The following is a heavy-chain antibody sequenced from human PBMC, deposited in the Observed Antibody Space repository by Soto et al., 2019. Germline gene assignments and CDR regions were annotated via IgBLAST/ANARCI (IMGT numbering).Heavy chain of an antibody. J-gene: IGHJ4*02. D-gene: IGHD6-19*01. CDR3: ARDYGYSSGWYSIDY. V-gene: IGHV1-69*13. Sequence: SVKVSCKASGGTFSSYAISWVRQAPGQGLEWMGGIIPIFGTANYAQKFQGRVTITADESTSTAYMELSSLRSEDTAVYYCARDYGYSSGWYSIDYWGQGTLVTVSS. CDR1: GGTFSSYA. CDR2: IIPIFGTA.